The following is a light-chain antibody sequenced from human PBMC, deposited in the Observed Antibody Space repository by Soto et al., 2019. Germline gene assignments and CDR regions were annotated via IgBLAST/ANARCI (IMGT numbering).Light chain of an antibody. J-gene: IGKJ5*01. Sequence: EIVMTQSPATLSVSPGERATLSCRASQSVNSNLAWYQQTPGQAPRLLIYGASTRATGVPARFRGSGSGTEFTLTISSLQSEDFAIYYCQQCNNWPHTFGQGTRLEIK. CDR3: QQCNNWPHT. CDR2: GAS. CDR1: QSVNSN. V-gene: IGKV3-15*01.